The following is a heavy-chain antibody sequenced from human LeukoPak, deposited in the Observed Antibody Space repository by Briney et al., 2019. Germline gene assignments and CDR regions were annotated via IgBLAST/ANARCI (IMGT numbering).Heavy chain of an antibody. Sequence: SETLSLTCTVSGGSISSSRSYWGWIRQSPGKGLEWIGSSSSSGTTYYNPSLKNRVTMSLDTPNNQFSLRLTSLTAADTAVYDCAGDGSSINWFFYWGQGTLVTVSS. D-gene: IGHD1-1*01. CDR3: AGDGSSINWFFY. V-gene: IGHV4-39*07. CDR2: SSSSGTT. J-gene: IGHJ4*02. CDR1: GGSISSSRSY.